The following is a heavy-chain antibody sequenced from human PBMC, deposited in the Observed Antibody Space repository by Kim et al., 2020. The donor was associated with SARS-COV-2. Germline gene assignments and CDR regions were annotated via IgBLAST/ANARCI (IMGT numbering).Heavy chain of an antibody. D-gene: IGHD6-13*01. CDR2: INHSGST. V-gene: IGHV4-34*01. CDR1: GESFSGYY. Sequence: SETLSLTCAVYGESFSGYYWSWIRQPPGKGLEWIGEINHSGSTNYNPSLKSRVTISVDTSKNQFSLKLSSVTAADTAVYYCARKKDRSNAFDIWGQGTMVTVSS. CDR3: ARKKDRSNAFDI. J-gene: IGHJ3*02.